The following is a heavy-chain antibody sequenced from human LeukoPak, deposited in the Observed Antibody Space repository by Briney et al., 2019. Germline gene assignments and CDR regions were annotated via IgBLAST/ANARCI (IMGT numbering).Heavy chain of an antibody. CDR2: IGGSGRST. Sequence: GGSLRLSCVGSGFSFNNYAMSWVRQALGKGLEWVAAIGGSGRSTYDADSVRGRFTVSRDNSKNTLYLQMNNLRVEDTAVYFCAKEATARKWLVSGNFDHWGQGTQVTVS. D-gene: IGHD6-19*01. V-gene: IGHV3-23*01. J-gene: IGHJ4*02. CDR1: GFSFNNYA. CDR3: AKEATARKWLVSGNFDH.